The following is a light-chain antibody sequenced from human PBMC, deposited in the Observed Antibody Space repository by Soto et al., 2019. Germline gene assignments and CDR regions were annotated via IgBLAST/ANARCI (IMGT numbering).Light chain of an antibody. CDR2: LGS. V-gene: IGKV2-28*01. CDR1: QSLLHSNGYNY. Sequence: DIVMTQSPLSLPVTPGEPASISCRPSQSLLHSNGYNYLDWYLQKPGQSPQLLIYLGSNRASGVPDRFSGSGSGTEFTLKISRVEAEDVGVYYCMQTLQTPYTFGQGTKLEIK. J-gene: IGKJ2*01. CDR3: MQTLQTPYT.